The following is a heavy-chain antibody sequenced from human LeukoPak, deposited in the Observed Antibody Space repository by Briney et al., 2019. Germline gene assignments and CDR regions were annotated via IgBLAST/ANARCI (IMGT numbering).Heavy chain of an antibody. V-gene: IGHV3-30*03. CDR2: ISADGKTK. J-gene: IGHJ4*02. Sequence: GGSLRLSCAASGFTFSSYGIHWVRQAPGKGLEWVAVISADGKTKYYADSVKGRFTISRDNSQNTLDLQMNGLRAEDTAVYYCARSKKTYYYDSSGYIDYWGQGTLVTVPS. D-gene: IGHD3-22*01. CDR1: GFTFSSYG. CDR3: ARSKKTYYYDSSGYIDY.